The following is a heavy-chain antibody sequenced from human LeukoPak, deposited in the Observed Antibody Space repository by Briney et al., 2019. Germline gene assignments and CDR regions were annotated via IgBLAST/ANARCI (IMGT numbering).Heavy chain of an antibody. Sequence: GGSLRLSCAASGFTVSSNYMSWVRQAPGKGLEWVSVVHNDGSAYYADSVKGRFTISRDNSKNTLYLQMNSLRAEDTAVYYCARSNLVDYWGQGTLVTVSS. V-gene: IGHV3-66*01. D-gene: IGHD1-14*01. CDR1: GFTVSSNY. J-gene: IGHJ4*02. CDR3: ARSNLVDY. CDR2: VHNDGSA.